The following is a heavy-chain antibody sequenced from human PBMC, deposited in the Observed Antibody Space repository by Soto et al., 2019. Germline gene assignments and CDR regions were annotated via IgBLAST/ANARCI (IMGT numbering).Heavy chain of an antibody. CDR3: TRVGTTPAQAPPRPYYYDRMYV. CDR1: GFTFGDYA. CDR2: IRSKAYGGTT. Sequence: HPGGSLRLSCTASGFTFGDYAMSWFRQAPGKGPEWVGFIRSKAYGGTTEYAASVKGRFTISRDDSKSIAYLQMNSLKTEDTAVYYCTRVGTTPAQAPPRPYYYDRMYVSGQGTTVTVSS. V-gene: IGHV3-49*03. D-gene: IGHD1-7*01. J-gene: IGHJ6*02.